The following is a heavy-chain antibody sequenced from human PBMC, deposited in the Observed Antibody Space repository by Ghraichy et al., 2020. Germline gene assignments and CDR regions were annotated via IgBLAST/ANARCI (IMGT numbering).Heavy chain of an antibody. Sequence: GSLRLSCAASGFTFSGSAMHWVRQASGKGLEWVGRIRSKANSYATAYAASVKGRFTISRDDSKNTAYLQMNSLKTEDTAVYYCTRRVVPAAMVHRSGGSCYPTCLDAFDIWGQGTMVTVSS. CDR3: TRRVVPAAMVHRSGGSCYPTCLDAFDI. CDR2: IRSKANSYAT. J-gene: IGHJ3*02. CDR1: GFTFSGSA. D-gene: IGHD2-2*01. V-gene: IGHV3-73*01.